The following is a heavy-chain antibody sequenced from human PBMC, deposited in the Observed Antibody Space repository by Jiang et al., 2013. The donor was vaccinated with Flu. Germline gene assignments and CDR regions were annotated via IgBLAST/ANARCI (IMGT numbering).Heavy chain of an antibody. D-gene: IGHD4/OR15-4a*01. CDR3: ARDDAANPRALVY. V-gene: IGHV4-59*01. Sequence: GSGLVKPSETLSLTCTVSGGSISSYHWTWIRQPPGKGLEWIGHIYYTGTTEYNPSLKSRVAISMNTSKTQFSLNLRSVTAADTAVYYCARDDAANPRALVYWGQGTPGHRLF. J-gene: IGHJ4*02. CDR2: IYYTGTT. CDR1: GGSISSYH.